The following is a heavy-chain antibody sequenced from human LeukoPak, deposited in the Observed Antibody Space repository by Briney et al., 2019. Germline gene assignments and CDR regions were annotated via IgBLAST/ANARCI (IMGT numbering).Heavy chain of an antibody. V-gene: IGHV4-34*01. CDR2: INHSGST. Sequence: SETLSLTCAVYGGSFSGYYWSWIRQPPGKGLEWIGEINHSGSTNYNPSLESRVTISVDTSKNQFSLKLSSVTAADTAVYYCARARPYSSGWYYQEWFDPWGQGTLVTVSS. CDR1: GGSFSGYY. D-gene: IGHD6-19*01. J-gene: IGHJ5*02. CDR3: ARARPYSSGWYYQEWFDP.